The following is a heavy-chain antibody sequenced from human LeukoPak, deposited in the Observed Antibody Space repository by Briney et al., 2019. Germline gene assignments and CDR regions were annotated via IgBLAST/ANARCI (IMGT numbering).Heavy chain of an antibody. CDR3: ARGEEKATITALDS. CDR2: ISSSSSYI. Sequence: GGSLRLSCAASSFTFSNYDMHWVRQAPGKGLEWVSAISSSSSYIYYADSIKGRFTISRDNAENSLYLQMTSLRAVDTAVYFCARGEEKATITALDSWGQGTLVTVSS. V-gene: IGHV3-21*01. CDR1: SFTFSNYD. J-gene: IGHJ4*02. D-gene: IGHD5-24*01.